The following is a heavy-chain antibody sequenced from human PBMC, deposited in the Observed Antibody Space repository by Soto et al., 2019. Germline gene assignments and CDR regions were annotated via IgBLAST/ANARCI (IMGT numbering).Heavy chain of an antibody. D-gene: IGHD6-13*01. CDR3: SAAGGGNFDY. CDR2: IWYDGRNK. CDR1: GFTFSNYA. Sequence: PGGSLRLSCAASGFTFSNYAMHWGRQAPGKGLEWVTVIWYDGRNKYYADSVKGRFTISRDNSKNTLYVQMNSLRAEDTAVYYCSAAGGGNFDYWGQGTLVTVSS. J-gene: IGHJ4*02. V-gene: IGHV3-30*04.